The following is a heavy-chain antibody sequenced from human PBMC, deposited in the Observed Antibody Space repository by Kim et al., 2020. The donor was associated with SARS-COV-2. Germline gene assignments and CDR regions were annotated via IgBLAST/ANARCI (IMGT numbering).Heavy chain of an antibody. CDR3: ARGGDILTGYYSWLWYFDY. Sequence: GWSLRLSCAASRFTFSSYSMNWVRQAPGKGLEWVSSISSSSSYIYYADSVKGRFTISRDNAKNSLYLHMNSLRAEDTAVYYCARGGDILTGYYSWLWYFDYWGQGTLVTVSS. CDR1: RFTFSSYS. D-gene: IGHD3-9*01. CDR2: ISSSSSYI. V-gene: IGHV3-21*01. J-gene: IGHJ4*02.